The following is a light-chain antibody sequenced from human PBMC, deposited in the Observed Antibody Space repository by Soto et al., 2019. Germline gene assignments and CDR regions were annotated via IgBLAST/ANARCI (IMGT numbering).Light chain of an antibody. CDR1: QDSSSY. Sequence: DIPLTQSPSFLSASVGDRVTITCRASQDSSSYLAWYQQKPGKAPKLLLYTGSALQSGVPSRFSGSGSGTELTLTISSLQPEDLATYYCQQLNSYPFTFGGGTKVEIK. V-gene: IGKV1-9*01. CDR2: TGS. CDR3: QQLNSYPFT. J-gene: IGKJ4*02.